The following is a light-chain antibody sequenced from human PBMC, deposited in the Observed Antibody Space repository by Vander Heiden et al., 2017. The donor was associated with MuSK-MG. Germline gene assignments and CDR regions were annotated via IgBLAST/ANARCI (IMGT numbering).Light chain of an antibody. J-gene: IGKJ5*01. CDR3: QKRSTRIT. Sequence: EIVLTQSPATLSLSPGDRATLPCRPSHSVSSYLAWYQQEPGQAPRLLIYNASSGSGTDFPITISRLAPEYFAVYYCQKRSTRITFGQGTRLEIK. CDR1: HSVSSY. CDR2: NAS. V-gene: IGKV3-11*01.